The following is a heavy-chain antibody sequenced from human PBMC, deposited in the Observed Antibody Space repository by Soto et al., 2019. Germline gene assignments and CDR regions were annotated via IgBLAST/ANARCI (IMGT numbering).Heavy chain of an antibody. V-gene: IGHV1-8*01. CDR1: GYTFTSYD. J-gene: IGHJ4*02. Sequence: ASEKVSCKASGYTFTSYDINWVRQATGQGLEWMGWMNPNSGNTGYAQKFQGRVTMTRNTSISTAYMELSSLRSEDTAVYYCARGTKYDFWSGYWYWGQGTLVTVSS. D-gene: IGHD3-3*01. CDR2: MNPNSGNT. CDR3: ARGTKYDFWSGYWY.